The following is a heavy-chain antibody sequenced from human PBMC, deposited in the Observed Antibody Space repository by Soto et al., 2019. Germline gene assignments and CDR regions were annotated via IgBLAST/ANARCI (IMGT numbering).Heavy chain of an antibody. CDR3: ARGARYIYLGATTSFDY. CDR2: IIPIFGTA. D-gene: IGHD1-26*01. Sequence: SVKVSCKASGGTFSSYAISWVRQAPGQGLEWMGGIIPIFGTANYAQKFQGRVTITADESTSTAYMELSSLRSEDTAVYYCARGARYIYLGATTSFDYWGQGTLVTVSS. J-gene: IGHJ4*02. CDR1: GGTFSSYA. V-gene: IGHV1-69*13.